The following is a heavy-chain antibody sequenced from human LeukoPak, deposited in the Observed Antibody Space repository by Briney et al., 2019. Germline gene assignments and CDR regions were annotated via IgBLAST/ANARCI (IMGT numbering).Heavy chain of an antibody. D-gene: IGHD3-22*01. CDR2: IYPGDSDT. CDR1: GYSFTSYW. Sequence: GESLKISCKGSGYSFTSYWIGWVRQMPGKGLEWMGIIYPGDSDTRYSPSFQGQVTISADKSISTAYLQWSSLKASDTAMCYCARLSLEYYYDSSGYYYDSFDYWGQGTLVTVSS. V-gene: IGHV5-51*01. J-gene: IGHJ4*02. CDR3: ARLSLEYYYDSSGYYYDSFDY.